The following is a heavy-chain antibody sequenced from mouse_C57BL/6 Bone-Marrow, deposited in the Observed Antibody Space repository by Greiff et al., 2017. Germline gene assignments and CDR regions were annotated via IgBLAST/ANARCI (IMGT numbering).Heavy chain of an antibody. V-gene: IGHV5-4*01. CDR3: ARDGVAY. CDR1: GFTFSSYA. CDR2: ISDGGSYT. Sequence: EVHLVESGGGLVKPGGSLKLSCAASGFTFSSYAMSWVPQTPEKRLEWVATISDGGSYTYYPDNVKGRFTISRDNAKNNLYLQMSHLKSEDTAMYYCARDGVAYWGQGTLVTVSA. J-gene: IGHJ3*01.